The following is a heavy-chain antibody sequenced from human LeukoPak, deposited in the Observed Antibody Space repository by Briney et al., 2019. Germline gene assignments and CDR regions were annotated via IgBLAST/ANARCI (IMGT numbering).Heavy chain of an antibody. V-gene: IGHV3-30-3*01. J-gene: IGHJ3*02. Sequence: GGSLRLSCAASGFTFSSYAMHWVRQAPGKGLEWVAVISYDGSNKYYADSVKGRFTISRDNSKNTLYLQMNSLRAEDTAVYYCARGPVFPGLAFDIWGQGTMVTVSS. CDR2: ISYDGSNK. D-gene: IGHD2-21*01. CDR1: GFTFSSYA. CDR3: ARGPVFPGLAFDI.